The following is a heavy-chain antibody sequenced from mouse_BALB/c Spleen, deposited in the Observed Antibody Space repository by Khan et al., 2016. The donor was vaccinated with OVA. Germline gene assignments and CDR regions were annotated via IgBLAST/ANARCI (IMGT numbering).Heavy chain of an antibody. CDR3: AREVGYIDAMDY. V-gene: IGHV9-3-1*01. CDR1: GYTFTNYG. Sequence: QIQLVQSGPELKKPGETVKISCKTSGYTFTNYGMNWVKQAPGKGLKWMGWINTYTGEPTYADDFKGRFAFSLETSASTAYLQINNLKNEDTATXFCAREVGYIDAMDYWGQGTSVTVSS. D-gene: IGHD1-2*01. CDR2: INTYTGEP. J-gene: IGHJ4*01.